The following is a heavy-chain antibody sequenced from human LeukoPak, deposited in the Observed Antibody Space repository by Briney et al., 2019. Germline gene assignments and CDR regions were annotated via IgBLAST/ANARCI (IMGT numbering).Heavy chain of an antibody. CDR1: GFTFSSDV. D-gene: IGHD3-10*01. V-gene: IGHV3-23*01. CDR3: ARVYYGSGSLHYYYYYMDV. CDR2: ISGSGGRT. Sequence: PGGSLRLSCAASGFTFSSDVMSWVRQAPGKGLEWVSAISGSGGRTYYADSVKGRFTISRDNSKNTLYLQMNSLRAEDTAVYYCARVYYGSGSLHYYYYYMDVWGKGTTVTIS. J-gene: IGHJ6*03.